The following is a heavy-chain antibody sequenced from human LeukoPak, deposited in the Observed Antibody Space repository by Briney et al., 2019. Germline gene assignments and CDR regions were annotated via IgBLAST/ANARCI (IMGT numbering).Heavy chain of an antibody. D-gene: IGHD3-10*01. J-gene: IGHJ4*02. V-gene: IGHV3-20*04. CDR3: ARAPQPFGDYFDY. CDR2: INWNGGST. CDR1: GFTFSSYW. Sequence: PGGSLRLSCAASGFTFSSYWMHWVRQAPGKGLEWVSGINWNGGSTGYADSVKGRFTISRDNAKNSLYLQMNSLRAEDTALYYCARAPQPFGDYFDYWGQGTLVTVSS.